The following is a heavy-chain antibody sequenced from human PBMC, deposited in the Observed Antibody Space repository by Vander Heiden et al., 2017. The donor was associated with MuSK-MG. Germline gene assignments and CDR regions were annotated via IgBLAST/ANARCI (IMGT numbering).Heavy chain of an antibody. CDR3: ALAAGWGVQAAISG. CDR2: IIPIFGTA. CDR1: GGTFSSYA. Sequence: VQLVQSGAAVKKPGSSVKVSCKASGGTFSSYAISWVRQAPGQGLEWMGGIIPIFGTANYAQKVQGRVTITADESTSTAYMELRRMRSEETAVYYYALAAGWGVQAAISGWGQGSLVTVYS. D-gene: IGHD2-2*01. V-gene: IGHV1-69*12. J-gene: IGHJ4*02.